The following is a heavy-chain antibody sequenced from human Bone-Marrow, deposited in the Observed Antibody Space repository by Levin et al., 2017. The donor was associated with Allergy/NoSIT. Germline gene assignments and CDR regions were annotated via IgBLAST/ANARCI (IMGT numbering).Heavy chain of an antibody. Sequence: PSETLSLSCTVFGGSITSSSYYWGWVRQPPGKGLEWVGTIYFSGHTYYNPSLRSRVRLSLDTSKNQFSLRLTSVTAADTAIYYCARDGLGCSSADCAPVPEYEYGMDGWGQGTTVTVSS. CDR2: IYFSGHT. V-gene: IGHV4-39*07. CDR3: ARDGLGCSSADCAPVPEYEYGMDG. J-gene: IGHJ6*02. CDR1: GGSITSSSYY. D-gene: IGHD2-2*01.